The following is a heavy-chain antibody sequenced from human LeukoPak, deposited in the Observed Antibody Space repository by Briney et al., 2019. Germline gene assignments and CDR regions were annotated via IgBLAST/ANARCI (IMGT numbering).Heavy chain of an antibody. D-gene: IGHD3-10*01. V-gene: IGHV4-4*07. CDR1: GGSINNFY. J-gene: IGHJ6*03. CDR2: IHASENT. CDR3: ARGSNYYGSGSAYYYYMDV. Sequence: SETLSLTCTFSGGSINNFYWSWLRQPAGKGLEWIGRIHASENTNYNPSLTSRVTMSVATSKNQFSLKLSSVTAADTAVYYCARGSNYYGSGSAYYYYMDVWGKGTTVTVSS.